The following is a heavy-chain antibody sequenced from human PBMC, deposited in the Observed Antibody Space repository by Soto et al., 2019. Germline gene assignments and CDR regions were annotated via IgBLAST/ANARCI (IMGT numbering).Heavy chain of an antibody. D-gene: IGHD6-13*01. CDR3: ARMSSSWTNYYYYGMDV. V-gene: IGHV3-48*03. CDR2: ISSSGSTI. Sequence: EVQLVESGGGLVQPGGSLRLSCAASGFTFSSYEMNWVRQAPGKGLEWVSYISSSGSTIYYADSVKGRFTISRDNAENSLYLQMNSLRAEDTAVYYCARMSSSWTNYYYYGMDVWGQGTTVTVSS. J-gene: IGHJ6*02. CDR1: GFTFSSYE.